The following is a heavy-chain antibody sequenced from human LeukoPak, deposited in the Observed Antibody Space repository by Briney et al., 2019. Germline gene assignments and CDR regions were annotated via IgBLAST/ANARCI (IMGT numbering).Heavy chain of an antibody. CDR2: SRNKARSYTT. V-gene: IGHV3-72*01. Sequence: GGSLRLSCVVSGFMFSDLFLDRVRQAPGKGLEWVGRSRNKARSYTTEYAASVKGRFTISRDDSKNSLYLQMDSLKTEDTAVYYCVRVGSVAGSDYLDYWGQGTLVTVSS. CDR1: GFMFSDLF. J-gene: IGHJ4*02. D-gene: IGHD6-19*01. CDR3: VRVGSVAGSDYLDY.